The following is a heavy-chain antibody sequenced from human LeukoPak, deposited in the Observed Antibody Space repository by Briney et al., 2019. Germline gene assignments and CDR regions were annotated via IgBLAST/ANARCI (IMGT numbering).Heavy chain of an antibody. CDR3: AREVGWFDP. Sequence: PSETLSLTCAVYGGSFSGYYWSWIRQPPGKGLEWIGEINHSGSTNYNPSLKSRVTMSVDTSKNQFSLKLSSVTAADTAVYYCAREVGWFDPWGQGTLVSVSP. CDR2: INHSGST. J-gene: IGHJ5*02. CDR1: GGSFSGYY. V-gene: IGHV4-34*01.